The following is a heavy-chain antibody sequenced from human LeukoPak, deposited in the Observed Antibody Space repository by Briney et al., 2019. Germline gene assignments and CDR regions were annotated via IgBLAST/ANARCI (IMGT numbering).Heavy chain of an antibody. CDR1: GFTFSSYG. J-gene: IGHJ6*03. V-gene: IGHV3-30*02. CDR3: AKGSKAVIFTRDHYMDV. CDR2: IRYDGSNK. D-gene: IGHD3/OR15-3a*01. Sequence: GGSLRLSCAASGFTFSSYGMHWVRQAPGKGLEWVAFIRYDGSNKYYADSVKGRFTISRDNSKNTLYLQMNSLRAEDTAVYCCAKGSKAVIFTRDHYMDVWGKGSTVTISS.